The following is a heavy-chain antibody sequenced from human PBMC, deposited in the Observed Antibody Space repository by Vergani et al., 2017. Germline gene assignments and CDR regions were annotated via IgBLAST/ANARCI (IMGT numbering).Heavy chain of an antibody. V-gene: IGHV2-5*02. D-gene: IGHD3-16*01. CDR2: IYWDDDK. J-gene: IGHJ3*02. CDR3: AHRRSWGPEGWGVTDAFDI. CDR1: GFSLSTSGVG. Sequence: QITLKESGPTLVKPTQTLTLTCTFSGFSLSTSGVGVGWIRQPPGKALEWLALIYWDDDKRYSPSLKSRLTITKDTSKNQVVLTMTNMDPVDTATYYCAHRRSWGPEGWGVTDAFDIWGQGTMVTVSS.